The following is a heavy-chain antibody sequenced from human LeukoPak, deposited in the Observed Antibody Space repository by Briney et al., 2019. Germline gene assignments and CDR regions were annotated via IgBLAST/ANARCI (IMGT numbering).Heavy chain of an antibody. CDR3: ARVRQWPDIDY. Sequence: GGSLRLSCAASGFTFSSFGMHWVRQAPGKGLEWVAFIRYDVSNKYYADSVKGRFTISRDNSRNTLYLQVNSLRADDTAVYYCARVRQWPDIDYWGQGTLVTVSS. CDR2: IRYDVSNK. J-gene: IGHJ4*02. V-gene: IGHV3-30*02. CDR1: GFTFSSFG. D-gene: IGHD6-19*01.